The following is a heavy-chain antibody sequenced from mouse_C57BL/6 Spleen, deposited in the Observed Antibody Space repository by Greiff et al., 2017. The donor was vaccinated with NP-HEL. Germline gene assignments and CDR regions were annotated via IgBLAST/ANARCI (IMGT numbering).Heavy chain of an antibody. V-gene: IGHV5-17*01. Sequence: EVQVVESGGGLVKPGGSLKLSCAASGFTFSDYGMHWVRQAPEKGLEWVAYISSGSSTIYYADTVKGRFTISRDNAKNTLFLQMTSLRSEDTAMFYCARAGTEAWSAYWGQGTLVTVSA. D-gene: IGHD4-1*01. CDR2: ISSGSSTI. J-gene: IGHJ3*01. CDR1: GFTFSDYG. CDR3: ARAGTEAWSAY.